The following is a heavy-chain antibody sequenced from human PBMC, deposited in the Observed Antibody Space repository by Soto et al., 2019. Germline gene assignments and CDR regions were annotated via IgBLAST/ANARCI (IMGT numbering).Heavy chain of an antibody. D-gene: IGHD2-2*01. CDR2: ISDDATVT. J-gene: IGHJ4*02. V-gene: IGHV3-23*01. Sequence: EVQLLESGGGLIQPGGSLRLSCAASGLRFSNYGMSWVRLAPGKGLEWVSGISDDATVTDYIDSVRGRFTISRDNTKSTLYLQMNSLRAEDTAVYYCAKDRDGEGYCSSSSCLVNYWGQGTLVTVSS. CDR1: GLRFSNYG. CDR3: AKDRDGEGYCSSSSCLVNY.